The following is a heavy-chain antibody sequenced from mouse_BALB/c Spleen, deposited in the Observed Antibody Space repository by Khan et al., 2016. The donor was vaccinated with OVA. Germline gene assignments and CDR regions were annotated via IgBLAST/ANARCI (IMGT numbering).Heavy chain of an antibody. D-gene: IGHD1-1*01. Sequence: EVQLQESGPGLVKPSQSLSLTCTVTGYSITSNYAWNWIRQFPGNKLEWIGYISYSGSTNYNPSLKSRTSITRDTSKNQFFLQLNSVTTEDTATYYCARGNYFGYAMDYWGQGTSITVSS. CDR2: ISYSGST. CDR1: GYSITSNYA. CDR3: ARGNYFGYAMDY. J-gene: IGHJ4*01. V-gene: IGHV3-2*02.